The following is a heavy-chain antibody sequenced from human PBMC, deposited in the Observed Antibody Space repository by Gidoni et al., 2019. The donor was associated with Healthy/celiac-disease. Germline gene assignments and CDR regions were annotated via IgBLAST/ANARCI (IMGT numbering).Heavy chain of an antibody. CDR1: GYTFTSYA. J-gene: IGHJ4*02. Sequence: QVQLVQSGAEVKKPGASVKVSCKASGYTFTSYAMHWVRQAPGQRLEWMGWINAGNGNTKYSQKFQGRVTITRDTSASTAYMELSSLRSEDTAVYYCARGPHGAMVFDYWGQGTLVTVSS. CDR2: INAGNGNT. V-gene: IGHV1-3*01. CDR3: ARGPHGAMVFDY. D-gene: IGHD5-18*01.